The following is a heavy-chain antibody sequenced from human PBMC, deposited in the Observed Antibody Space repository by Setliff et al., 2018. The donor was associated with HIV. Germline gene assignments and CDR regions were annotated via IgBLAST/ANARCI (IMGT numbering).Heavy chain of an antibody. CDR1: GGSISSYY. J-gene: IGHJ4*02. CDR3: ARGHTPMAPLPFDY. Sequence: LPETLSLTCTVSGGSISSYYWSWIRQPAGKGLEWIGRIYTSGSTNYNPSLKSRVTMSVDTSKNQFSLKLSSVTAADTAVYYCARGHTPMAPLPFDYWGQGTLVTVSS. V-gene: IGHV4-4*07. CDR2: IYTSGST. D-gene: IGHD5-18*01.